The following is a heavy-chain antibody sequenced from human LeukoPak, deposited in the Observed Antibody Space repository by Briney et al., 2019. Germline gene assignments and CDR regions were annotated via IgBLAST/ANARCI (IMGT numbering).Heavy chain of an antibody. J-gene: IGHJ4*02. D-gene: IGHD6-13*01. CDR2: ISGSGGGT. CDR1: GFTFSSYA. Sequence: GGSLRLSCAASGFTFSSYAMSWVRQAPGRGLEWVSLISGSGGGTYYADSVKGRFIISRDNSRNTLYLQMNSLRAEDTAIYYCAKGSLTGSWSRGFDYWGQGTLVTVSS. V-gene: IGHV3-23*01. CDR3: AKGSLTGSWSRGFDY.